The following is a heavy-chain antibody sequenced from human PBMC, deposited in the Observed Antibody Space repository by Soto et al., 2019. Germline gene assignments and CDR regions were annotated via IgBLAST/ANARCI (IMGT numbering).Heavy chain of an antibody. V-gene: IGHV1-69*01. J-gene: IGHJ6*02. CDR2: IIPIFGTA. Sequence: QVQLVHSGAEVKKPGFSVKVSCKASGGTFSSYAISWVRQAPGQGLEWMGGIIPIFGTANYAQKFQGRVTITADESTSTAYMELSSLRSEDTAVYYCASTSYYYDSSGYYYRHYYYGMDVWGQGTTVTVSS. D-gene: IGHD3-22*01. CDR1: GGTFSSYA. CDR3: ASTSYYYDSSGYYYRHYYYGMDV.